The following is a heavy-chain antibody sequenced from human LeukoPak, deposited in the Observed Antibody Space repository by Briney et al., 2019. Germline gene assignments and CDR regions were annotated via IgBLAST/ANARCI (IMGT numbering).Heavy chain of an antibody. D-gene: IGHD4-17*01. CDR1: GGSVSHSNW. CDR2: VHPSEGT. CDR3: ARTPLTTEQPFDY. V-gene: IGHV4-4*02. Sequence: SGTLSLTCAVSGGSVSHSNWWTWVRQSPGKGLEWIGEVHPSEGTNYNPSLKSRVTISLDKSKNQFSLELNSVTAADTAVYYCARTPLTTEQPFDYWGQGTLVTVSS. J-gene: IGHJ4*02.